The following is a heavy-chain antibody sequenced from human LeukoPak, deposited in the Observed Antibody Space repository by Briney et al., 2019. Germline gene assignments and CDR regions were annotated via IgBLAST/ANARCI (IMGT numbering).Heavy chain of an antibody. V-gene: IGHV4-39*07. CDR3: VYSGRGGYFDY. Sequence: SETLSLTCTVSGGSISSSSYYWGWIRQPPGKGLEWIGSIYHSGSTYYNPSLKSRVTISVDTSKNQFSLKLSSVTAADTAVYYCVYSGRGGYFDYWGQGTLVTVSS. CDR1: GGSISSSSYY. D-gene: IGHD1-26*01. CDR2: IYHSGST. J-gene: IGHJ4*02.